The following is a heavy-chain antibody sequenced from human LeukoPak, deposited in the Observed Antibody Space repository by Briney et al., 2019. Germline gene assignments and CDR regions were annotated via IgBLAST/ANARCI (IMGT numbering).Heavy chain of an antibody. D-gene: IGHD4-11*01. CDR3: ARDRESESDSEGDY. CDR1: RFTLSRFW. Sequence: GGSLRLSCSASRFTLSRFWMSWVRQAPGKGLEYVALIKQGGSEIYHMDSVKGRFTIYRDDAANSLYLQMNSLRVEDTALYYCARDRESESDSEGDYWGQGTLVTVSS. V-gene: IGHV3-7*01. CDR2: IKQGGSEI. J-gene: IGHJ4*02.